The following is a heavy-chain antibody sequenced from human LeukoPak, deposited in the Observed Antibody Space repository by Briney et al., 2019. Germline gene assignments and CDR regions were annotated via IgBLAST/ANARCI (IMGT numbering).Heavy chain of an antibody. CDR1: GGSISSGGYY. J-gene: IGHJ1*01. CDR2: IYYSGST. CDR3: ARGPNTGYSSGWYRYFQH. Sequence: SETLSLTCTVSGGSISSGGYYWSWIRQHPGKGLEWIGYIYYSGSTYYNPSLKSRVTISVDTSKNQFSLKLSSVTAADTAVYYCARGPNTGYSSGWYRYFQHWGQGTLVTVSS. D-gene: IGHD6-19*01. V-gene: IGHV4-31*03.